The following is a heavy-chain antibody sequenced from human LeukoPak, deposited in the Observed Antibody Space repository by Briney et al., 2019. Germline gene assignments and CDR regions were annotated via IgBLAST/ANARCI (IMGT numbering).Heavy chain of an antibody. CDR1: GFTFSSYS. V-gene: IGHV3-21*01. J-gene: IGHJ4*02. Sequence: GGSLRLSCAASGFTFSSYSMNWARQAPGKGLEWVSSISDSNTYIYYADSVEGRFTISRDNAKNSLYLQMNSLRAEDTAVYYCARDPGWRLEGYFDYWGQGTLVTVSS. CDR2: ISDSNTYI. CDR3: ARDPGWRLEGYFDY. D-gene: IGHD1-1*01.